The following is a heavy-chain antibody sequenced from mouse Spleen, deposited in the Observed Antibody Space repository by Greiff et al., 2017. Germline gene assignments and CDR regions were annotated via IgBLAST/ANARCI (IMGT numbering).Heavy chain of an antibody. V-gene: IGHV5-9-3*01. D-gene: IGHD4-1*01. CDR2: ISSGGGNT. J-gene: IGHJ1*01. CDR3: ARRELSYWYFDV. CDR1: GFTFSSYA. Sequence: EVQRVESGGGLVKLGGSLKLSCAASGFTFSSYAMSWVRQTPEKRLEWVATISSGGGNTYYPDSVKGRFPISRDNAKNTLYLQMSSLKSEDTAMYYCARRELSYWYFDVWGAGTTVTVSS.